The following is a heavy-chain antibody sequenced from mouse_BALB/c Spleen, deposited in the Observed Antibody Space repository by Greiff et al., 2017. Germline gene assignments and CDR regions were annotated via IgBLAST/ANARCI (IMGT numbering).Heavy chain of an antibody. D-gene: IGHD2-4*01. CDR2: INPSNGRT. Sequence: VQLQQSGAELVKPGASVKLSCKASGYTFTSYWMHWVKQRPGQGLEWIGEINPSNGRTNYNEKFKSKATLTVDKSSSTAYMQLSSLTSEDSAVYYCARAYYDYDDAMDYWGQGTSVTVSS. CDR1: GYTFTSYW. CDR3: ARAYYDYDDAMDY. J-gene: IGHJ4*01. V-gene: IGHV1S81*02.